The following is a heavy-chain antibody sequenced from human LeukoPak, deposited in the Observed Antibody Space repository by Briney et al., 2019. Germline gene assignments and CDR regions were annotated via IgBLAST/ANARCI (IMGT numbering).Heavy chain of an antibody. V-gene: IGHV3-30*18. Sequence: EGSLRLSCAASGFTFSSYGMHWVRQAPGKGLEWVAVISYDGSNKYYADSVKGRFTISRDNSKNTLYLQMNSLRVEDTAVYYCAKVGSPGWGTPNSWGQGTLVTVSS. CDR2: ISYDGSNK. J-gene: IGHJ5*02. D-gene: IGHD3-10*01. CDR1: GFTFSSYG. CDR3: AKVGSPGWGTPNS.